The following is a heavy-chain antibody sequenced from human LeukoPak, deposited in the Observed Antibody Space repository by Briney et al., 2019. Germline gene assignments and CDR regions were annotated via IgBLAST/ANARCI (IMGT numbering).Heavy chain of an antibody. V-gene: IGHV4-39*07. J-gene: IGHJ6*03. D-gene: IGHD3-3*01. CDR3: ARVDVFGVVSSDYYYYYMDV. CDR2: IYYSGST. Sequence: SETLSLTCTVSGDSIISSLYYWGWIRQPPGKGLEWIGSIYYSGSTYYNPSLKSRVTISVDTSKNQFSLKLNSVTAADTAVYYCARVDVFGVVSSDYYYYYMDVWGKGTTVTVSS. CDR1: GDSIISSLYY.